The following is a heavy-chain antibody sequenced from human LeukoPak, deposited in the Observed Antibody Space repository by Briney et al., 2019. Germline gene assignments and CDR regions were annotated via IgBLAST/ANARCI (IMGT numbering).Heavy chain of an antibody. CDR2: ISYDGSNK. CDR1: GFTFSSYG. J-gene: IGHJ4*02. CDR3: AKGPGYVYVSYFDY. Sequence: PGGSLRLSCAASGFTFSSYGMHWVRQAPGKGLEWVAVISYDGSNKYYADSVKGRFTISRDNSKNTLYLQMNSLRVEDTAVYYCAKGPGYVYVSYFDYWGQGTLVTVSS. V-gene: IGHV3-30*18. D-gene: IGHD3-16*01.